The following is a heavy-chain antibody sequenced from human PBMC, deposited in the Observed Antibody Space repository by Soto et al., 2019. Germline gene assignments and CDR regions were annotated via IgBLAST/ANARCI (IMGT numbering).Heavy chain of an antibody. Sequence: GESLKISCKGSGYSFTSYWISWVRQMPGKGLEWMGRVGPSDSYTNYSPSFQGHVTISADKSISTAYLQWSSLKASDTAMYYCASVVVPAATYYGMDVWGQGTTVTVS. J-gene: IGHJ6*02. D-gene: IGHD2-2*01. V-gene: IGHV5-10-1*01. CDR3: ASVVVPAATYYGMDV. CDR2: VGPSDSYT. CDR1: GYSFTSYW.